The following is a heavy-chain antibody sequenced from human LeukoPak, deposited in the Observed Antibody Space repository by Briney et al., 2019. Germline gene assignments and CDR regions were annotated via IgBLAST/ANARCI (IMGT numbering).Heavy chain of an antibody. D-gene: IGHD2/OR15-2a*01. CDR2: ISGSGGDT. CDR3: AKRPSSTTSGWFDP. CDR1: GFSFSSYA. Sequence: GGSLRLSCAASGFSFSSYAMSWVRQAPGKGLEWVSSISGSGGDTYYADSVKGRFTVSRDNSKNTLYLQMNSPRAEDTAVYYCAKRPSSTTSGWFDPWGQGTLVTVSS. J-gene: IGHJ5*02. V-gene: IGHV3-23*01.